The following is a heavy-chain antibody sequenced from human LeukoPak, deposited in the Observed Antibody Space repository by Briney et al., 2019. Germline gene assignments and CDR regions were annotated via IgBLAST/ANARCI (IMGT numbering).Heavy chain of an antibody. CDR3: AREYSRSVVAGSRPDL. CDR2: MYYRGTT. Sequence: SETLSLTCSVSGGSISSSSYYWGWIRQSPGKGLEWIGSMYYRGTTYENSSFKSRLTLSIDTSNNQFSLKLTSVTAADTAVCFCAREYSRSVVAGSRPDLWGQGLLVTVSS. J-gene: IGHJ4*02. D-gene: IGHD2-21*01. V-gene: IGHV4-39*02. CDR1: GGSISSSSYY.